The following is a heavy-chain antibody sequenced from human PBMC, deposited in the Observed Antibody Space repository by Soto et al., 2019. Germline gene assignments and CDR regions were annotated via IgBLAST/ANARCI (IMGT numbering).Heavy chain of an antibody. CDR2: IHYSGST. J-gene: IGHJ4*02. D-gene: IGHD7-27*01. CDR1: GGSISSYY. Sequence: SSETLSLTCSVSGGSISSYYWSWIRQPPGKGLEWIGYIHYSGSTNYNPSLKSRVTISVDTSKNQFSLKLSSVTAADTAVYFCARGPSGDKVHYWGQGILVTVSS. CDR3: ARGPSGDKVHY. V-gene: IGHV4-59*01.